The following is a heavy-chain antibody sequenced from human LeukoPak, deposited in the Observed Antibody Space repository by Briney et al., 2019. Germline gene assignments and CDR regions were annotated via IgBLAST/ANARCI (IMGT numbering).Heavy chain of an antibody. D-gene: IGHD2-15*01. CDR1: GFTFSSYS. Sequence: GGSLRLSCADSGFTFSSYSMNWVRQAPGKGLEWVSSISSSSSYIYYADSVKGRFTISRDNAKNSLYLQMNSLRAGDTAVYYCARGADTHFDYWARGLVVTVSS. J-gene: IGHJ4*02. V-gene: IGHV3-21*01. CDR2: ISSSSSYI. CDR3: ARGADTHFDY.